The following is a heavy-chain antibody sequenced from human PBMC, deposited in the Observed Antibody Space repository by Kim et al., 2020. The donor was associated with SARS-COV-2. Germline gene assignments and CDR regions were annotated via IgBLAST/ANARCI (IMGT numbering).Heavy chain of an antibody. Sequence: NRGNTGYAQKFQGRGTMTRNTSISPAYMELSSLRSEDTAVYYCARGRRGYWGQGTLVTVSS. CDR2: NRGNT. J-gene: IGHJ4*02. V-gene: IGHV1-8*01. D-gene: IGHD3-10*01. CDR3: ARGRRGY.